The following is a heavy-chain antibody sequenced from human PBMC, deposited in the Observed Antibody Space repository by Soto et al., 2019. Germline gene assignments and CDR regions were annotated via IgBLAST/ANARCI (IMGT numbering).Heavy chain of an antibody. Sequence: ASVKVSCKASGGTFSSYAISWVRQAPGQGLEWMGGIIPIFGTANYAQKYQGRVTITADESTSTAYIELSSLRSEDTAEYYCGSSPFCSGGSCYTYSYNWFDPWGQGTLVTVSS. J-gene: IGHJ5*02. D-gene: IGHD2-15*01. CDR3: GSSPFCSGGSCYTYSYNWFDP. CDR1: GGTFSSYA. V-gene: IGHV1-69*13. CDR2: IIPIFGTA.